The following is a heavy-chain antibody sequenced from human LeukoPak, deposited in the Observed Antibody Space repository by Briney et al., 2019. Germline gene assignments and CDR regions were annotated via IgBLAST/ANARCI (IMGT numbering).Heavy chain of an antibody. CDR1: GFTFSSYA. D-gene: IGHD4-17*01. V-gene: IGHV3-23*01. J-gene: IGHJ3*02. Sequence: GGSLRLSCAASGFTFSSYAMSWVRQAPGKGLEWVSTIRGSGGSTYYADSVKGRFTISRDNSKNTLYLQMNSLRVEDTAVYFCAKGPTTIDAFDIWSQGTMVTVSS. CDR2: IRGSGGST. CDR3: AKGPTTIDAFDI.